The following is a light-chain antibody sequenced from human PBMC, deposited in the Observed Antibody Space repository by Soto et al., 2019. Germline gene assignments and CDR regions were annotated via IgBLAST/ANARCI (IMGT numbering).Light chain of an antibody. J-gene: IGLJ3*02. Sequence: QYVLTQPPSVSGAPGQRVTISCTESSSNIGAGYDVHWYQQLPGTAPKLLIYGNTNRPSGVPDRFSGSKSGTSASLAITELQAEDEADYYCQSYDSSLSGWVFGGGTKLTVL. CDR2: GNT. CDR3: QSYDSSLSGWV. V-gene: IGLV1-40*01. CDR1: SSNIGAGYD.